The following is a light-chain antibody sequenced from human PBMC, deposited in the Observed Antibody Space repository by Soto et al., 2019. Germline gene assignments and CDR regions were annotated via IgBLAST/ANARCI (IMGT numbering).Light chain of an antibody. CDR2: TAF. J-gene: IGKJ2*01. Sequence: DFQMTQSPSSLSASVGDRVTITCRASQSISLYLNWYQQKPGKAPKLLIYTAFSLQNGVPSRFSGSGSETDLTLTITSLQPEDFATYYCQQSYSTPQNTFGQGTKLEIK. CDR3: QQSYSTPQNT. V-gene: IGKV1-39*01. CDR1: QSISLY.